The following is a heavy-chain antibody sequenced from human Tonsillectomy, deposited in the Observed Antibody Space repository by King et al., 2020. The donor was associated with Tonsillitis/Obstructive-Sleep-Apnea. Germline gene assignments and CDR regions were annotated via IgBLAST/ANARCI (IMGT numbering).Heavy chain of an antibody. Sequence: ITLKESGPTLVKPTQTLTLTCTFSGFSLSTSGVGVGWIRQPPGKALEWLALIYWDDDKRYNPSLKSRLTITKDSSKNQVVLTMTNMDPVDTATYYCAHSPRDYGDDVGYFDYWGQGTLVTVSS. CDR2: IYWDDDK. CDR3: AHSPRDYGDDVGYFDY. V-gene: IGHV2-5*02. J-gene: IGHJ4*02. D-gene: IGHD4-17*01. CDR1: GFSLSTSGVG.